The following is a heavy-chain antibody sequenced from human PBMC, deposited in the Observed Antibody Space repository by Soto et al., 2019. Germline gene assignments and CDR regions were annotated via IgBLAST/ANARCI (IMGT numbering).Heavy chain of an antibody. CDR3: ARAYYDFWSGYSDYYGMDV. CDR2: ISVSGDNI. V-gene: IGHV3-21*01. CDR1: GFSFNSFN. D-gene: IGHD3-3*01. J-gene: IGHJ6*02. Sequence: PGGSLRLSCLASGFSFNSFNMNWIRRAPGRGLEWVASISVSGDNIYYGDSVQGRFTISRDNSKRSVFLDLNSLRVEDTAVYYCARAYYDFWSGYSDYYGMDVWGQGTTVTVSS.